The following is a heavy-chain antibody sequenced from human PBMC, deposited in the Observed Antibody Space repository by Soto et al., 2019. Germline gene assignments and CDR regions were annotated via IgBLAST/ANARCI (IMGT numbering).Heavy chain of an antibody. Sequence: GASVKVSCKASGYTFTGYYMHWVRQAPGQGLEWMGWINPNSGGTNYAQKFQGRVTMTRDTSISTAYMELSRLRSDDTAVYYCVVVVQAADYYYGMAVWGQGTTVTFSS. J-gene: IGHJ6*02. CDR1: GYTFTGYY. CDR3: VVVVQAADYYYGMAV. V-gene: IGHV1-2*02. CDR2: INPNSGGT. D-gene: IGHD2-2*01.